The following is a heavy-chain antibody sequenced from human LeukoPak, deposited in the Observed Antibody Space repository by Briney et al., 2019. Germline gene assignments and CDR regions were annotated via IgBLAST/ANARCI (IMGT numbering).Heavy chain of an antibody. D-gene: IGHD3-10*01. J-gene: IGHJ4*02. CDR1: RFTFSNYW. CDR3: ARPSWTSGSYFDY. Sequence: PGGSLRLSCVASRFTFSNYWMSWVRQAPGKGLEWVANIKQDESGKYYVDSVKGRFTISRDNAKNSLYLQMNSLRAEDTAVYYCARPSWTSGSYFDYWGQGALVIVSS. V-gene: IGHV3-7*01. CDR2: IKQDESGK.